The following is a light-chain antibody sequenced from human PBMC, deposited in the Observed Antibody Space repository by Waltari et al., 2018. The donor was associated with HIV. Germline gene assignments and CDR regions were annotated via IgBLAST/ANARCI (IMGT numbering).Light chain of an antibody. V-gene: IGKV3-11*01. CDR3: QQRSNWLT. Sequence: EIVLTQSPATLSLSPGERATLSCRASQSVSSYLAWSQQKPGQAPRLLIYDASNRATGIPARFSGSGSGTDFTLTISSLEPEDVAVYYCQQRSNWLTFGGGTKVEIK. J-gene: IGKJ4*01. CDR1: QSVSSY. CDR2: DAS.